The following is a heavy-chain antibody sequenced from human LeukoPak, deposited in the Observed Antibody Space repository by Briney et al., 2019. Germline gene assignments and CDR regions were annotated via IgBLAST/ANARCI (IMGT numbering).Heavy chain of an antibody. J-gene: IGHJ2*01. Sequence: GESLKISCKGSGYSFTSYWLGWVRQLPGKGLEWMGIIYPGDSDTRYSPSLQGQVTISADKSISTAYLQWSSLKASDTAMYYCARLYDSSGYYYENWYFDLWGRGTLVTVYS. CDR3: ARLYDSSGYYYENWYFDL. CDR1: GYSFTSYW. D-gene: IGHD3-22*01. CDR2: IYPGDSDT. V-gene: IGHV5-51*01.